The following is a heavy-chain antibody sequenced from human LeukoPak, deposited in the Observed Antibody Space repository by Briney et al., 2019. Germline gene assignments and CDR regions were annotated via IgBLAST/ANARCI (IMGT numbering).Heavy chain of an antibody. CDR3: AREPLDYVWGSYRQYYFDY. CDR2: INHSGST. V-gene: IGHV4-34*01. Sequence: PSETLSLTCAVYGGSFSGYYWSWIRQPPGKGLEWIGEINHSGSTNYNPSLKSRVTISVDTSKNQFSLKLSSVTAADTAVYYCAREPLDYVWGSYRQYYFDYWGQGTLVTVSS. J-gene: IGHJ4*02. CDR1: GGSFSGYY. D-gene: IGHD3-16*02.